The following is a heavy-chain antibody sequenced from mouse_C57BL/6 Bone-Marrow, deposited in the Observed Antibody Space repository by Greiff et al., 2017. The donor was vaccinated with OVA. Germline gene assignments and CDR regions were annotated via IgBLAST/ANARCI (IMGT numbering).Heavy chain of an antibody. V-gene: IGHV1-52*01. D-gene: IGHD2-2*01. J-gene: IGHJ3*01. CDR1: GYTFTSYW. CDR2: IDPSDSET. CDR3: AGGLVVTTGLAY. Sequence: VQLQQPGAELVRPGSSVKLSCKASGYTFTSYWMHWVKQRPIQGLEWIGNIDPSDSETHYNQKFKDKATLTVDKSSSTAYRQLSSLTSEDSAVYYCAGGLVVTTGLAYWGQGTLVTVSA.